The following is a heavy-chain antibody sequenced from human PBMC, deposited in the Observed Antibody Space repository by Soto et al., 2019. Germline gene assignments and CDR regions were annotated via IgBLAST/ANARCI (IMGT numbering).Heavy chain of an antibody. D-gene: IGHD6-19*01. CDR1: GFTFSSYG. CDR3: AKTALESQWLLDY. CDR2: ISYDGGKT. Sequence: QVQLVESGGGVVQPGRSLRLSCAASGFTFSSYGMHWVRQAPGKGLEWVALISYDGGKTYYAESVKGRLTISRDDSKNTLYLQMNSLRSEDTAAYYCAKTALESQWLLDYWGQGTLLTVSS. V-gene: IGHV3-30*18. J-gene: IGHJ4*02.